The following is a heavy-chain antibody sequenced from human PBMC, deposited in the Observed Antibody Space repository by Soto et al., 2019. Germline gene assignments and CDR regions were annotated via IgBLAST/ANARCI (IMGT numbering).Heavy chain of an antibody. CDR3: ARDCSSTSCYVYMDV. V-gene: IGHV1-18*01. Sequence: GASVKVSCKASGYTFTSYGISWVRQAPGQGLEWMGWISAYNGNTNYAQKLQGRVTMTTDTSTSTAYMELRSPRSDDTAVYYCARDCSSTSCYVYMDVWGKGTTVTVSS. J-gene: IGHJ6*03. CDR2: ISAYNGNT. CDR1: GYTFTSYG. D-gene: IGHD2-2*01.